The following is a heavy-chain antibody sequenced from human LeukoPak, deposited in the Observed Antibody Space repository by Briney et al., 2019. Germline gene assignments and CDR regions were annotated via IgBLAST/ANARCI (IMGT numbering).Heavy chain of an antibody. D-gene: IGHD2-21*01. V-gene: IGHV3-64*01. J-gene: IGHJ4*02. Sequence: TGGSLRLSCVASGFTFSNYAMQWVREAQGKGLEYVSAISDSGGSTYYANSVTGRFTISRDNSKNTLYLQMGSLRADDMALYYCARVSNNYCVDYWGQGTLVTVSS. CDR1: GFTFSNYA. CDR2: ISDSGGST. CDR3: ARVSNNYCVDY.